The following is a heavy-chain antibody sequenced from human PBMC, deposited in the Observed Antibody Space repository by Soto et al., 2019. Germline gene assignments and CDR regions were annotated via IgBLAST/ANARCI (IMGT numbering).Heavy chain of an antibody. CDR2: IYYSGST. Sequence: QVQLQESGPGLVKPSETLSLTCTVSGGSISSYYWSWSRQPPGKGLEWIGYIYYSGSTNYNPSLKXXVTISVDTSKNQFSLKLSSVTAADTAVYSCAGGPTWSYYAAGGQGTVVTVSS. V-gene: IGHV4-59*01. D-gene: IGHD2-2*01. CDR3: AGGPTWSYYAA. J-gene: IGHJ4*02. CDR1: GGSISSYY.